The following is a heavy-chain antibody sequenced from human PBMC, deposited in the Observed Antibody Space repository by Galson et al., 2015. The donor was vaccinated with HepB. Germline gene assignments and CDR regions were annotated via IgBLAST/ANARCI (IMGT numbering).Heavy chain of an antibody. Sequence: CAISGDSVSSNSAAWNWIRQSPSRGLEWLGRTCYRSKWYNDYAESVKSRMTIKPDTSKNEFSLQLNSVTPEDTAIYYCARDPSGSYWGRWFDLWGQGIPVTVSS. D-gene: IGHD1-26*01. J-gene: IGHJ5*02. CDR3: ARDPSGSYWGRWFDL. CDR2: TCYRSKWYN. V-gene: IGHV6-1*01. CDR1: GDSVSSNSAA.